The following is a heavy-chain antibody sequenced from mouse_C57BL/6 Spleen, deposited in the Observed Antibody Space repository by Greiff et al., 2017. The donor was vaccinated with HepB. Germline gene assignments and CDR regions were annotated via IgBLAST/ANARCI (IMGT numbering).Heavy chain of an antibody. D-gene: IGHD2-1*01. CDR2: IYPSDSET. J-gene: IGHJ4*01. CDR1: GYTFTSYW. CDR3: ARDGNYVDYAMDY. V-gene: IGHV1-61*01. Sequence: QVQLQQPGAELVMPGASVKLSCKASGYTFTSYWMDWVKQRPGQGLEWIGNIYPSDSETHYNQKFKDKATLTVDKSSSTAYMQLSSLTSEDSAVYYCARDGNYVDYAMDYWGQGTSVTVSS.